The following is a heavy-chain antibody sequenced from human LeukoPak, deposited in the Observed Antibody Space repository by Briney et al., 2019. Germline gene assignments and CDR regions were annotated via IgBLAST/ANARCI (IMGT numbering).Heavy chain of an antibody. J-gene: IGHJ6*02. Sequence: GRPLRLSCAASGFTFSSYAMHWVRQAPGKGLEWVAVISYDGSNKYYADSVKGRFTISRDNSKNTPYLQMNSLRAEDTAVYYCARDQRPPLNTDILVVPAAISTYGMDVWGQGTTVTVSS. D-gene: IGHD2-2*01. CDR1: GFTFSSYA. CDR2: ISYDGSNK. V-gene: IGHV3-30*04. CDR3: ARDQRPPLNTDILVVPAAISTYGMDV.